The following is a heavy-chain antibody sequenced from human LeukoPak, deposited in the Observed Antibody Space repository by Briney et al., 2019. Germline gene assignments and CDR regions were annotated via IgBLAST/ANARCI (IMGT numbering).Heavy chain of an antibody. CDR2: ISSSSSYI. Sequence: GGSLRLSCAASGFTFSSYSMNWVRQAPGKGLEWVPSISSSSSYIYYADSVKGRFTISRDNAKNSLYLQMNSLRAEDTAVYYCARVAGDYGDYGGYFDYWGQGTLVTVSS. D-gene: IGHD4-17*01. CDR1: GFTFSSYS. CDR3: ARVAGDYGDYGGYFDY. V-gene: IGHV3-21*01. J-gene: IGHJ4*02.